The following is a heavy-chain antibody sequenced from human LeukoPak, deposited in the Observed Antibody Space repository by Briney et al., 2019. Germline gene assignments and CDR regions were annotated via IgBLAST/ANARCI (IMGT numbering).Heavy chain of an antibody. CDR1: AFTFSSYA. J-gene: IGHJ4*02. D-gene: IGHD3-22*01. CDR3: AKRSSISSGYFDF. CDR2: ISDGGGST. V-gene: IGHV3-23*01. Sequence: GGSLRLSCAASAFTFSSYAMNWVRQAPGKGLEWVSTISDGGGSTYYADSVKGRFTISRDNSKNTLSLQMNSLRAEDTAVYYCAKRSSISSGYFDFWGRGTLVTVSS.